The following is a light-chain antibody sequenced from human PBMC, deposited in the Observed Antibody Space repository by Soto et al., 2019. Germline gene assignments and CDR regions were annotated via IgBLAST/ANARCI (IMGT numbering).Light chain of an antibody. CDR2: GAS. J-gene: IGKJ4*01. Sequence: EIFLTQSPGTPSLSPGVRAPLSCTASQSVSSNLAWYQQKPGQAPRLLIYGASTRATGIPARFSGSGSGTDFTLTISRLEPEDFAVYYCQQYGSSTKLTFGGGTKVDNK. V-gene: IGKV3-20*01. CDR3: QQYGSSTKLT. CDR1: QSVSSN.